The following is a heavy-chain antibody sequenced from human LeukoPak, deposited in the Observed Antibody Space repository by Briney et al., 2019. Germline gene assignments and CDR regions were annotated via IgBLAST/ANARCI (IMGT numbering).Heavy chain of an antibody. CDR2: INHSGSTS. D-gene: IGHD5-12*01. J-gene: IGHJ4*02. Sequence: PSETLSLTCAVYGESFSSYFWNWIRQPPGKGLEWIGEINHSGSTSNHNPSLKSRVTMSVDTSKNQFSLKLSSVTAADTAVYYCARKSGYARDYWGQGNLVTVSS. CDR1: GESFSSYF. V-gene: IGHV4-34*01. CDR3: ARKSGYARDY.